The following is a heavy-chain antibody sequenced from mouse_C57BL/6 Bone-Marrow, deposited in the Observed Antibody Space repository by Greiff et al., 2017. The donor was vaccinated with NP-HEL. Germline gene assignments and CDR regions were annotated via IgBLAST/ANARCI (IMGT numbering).Heavy chain of an antibody. CDR2: ISDGGSYT. Sequence: EVKLVESGGGLVKPGGSLKLSCAASGFTFSSYAMSWVRQTPEKRLEWVATISDGGSYTYYPDNVKGRFTISRDNAKNNLYLQMSHLKSEDTAMYYCARADGYYYFDYWGQGTTLTVSS. V-gene: IGHV5-4*03. D-gene: IGHD2-3*01. J-gene: IGHJ2*01. CDR1: GFTFSSYA. CDR3: ARADGYYYFDY.